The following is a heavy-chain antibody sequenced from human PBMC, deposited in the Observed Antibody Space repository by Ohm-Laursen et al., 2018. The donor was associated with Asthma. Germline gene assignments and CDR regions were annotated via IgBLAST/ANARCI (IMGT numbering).Heavy chain of an antibody. J-gene: IGHJ4*02. Sequence: GASVKVSCKASGYTFTAYYMHWVRQAPGQGLEWMGRFNPNDGATSFAQKFQGWVTMTWDTSITTAYMELSRLTSDDTAVYYCASGLAGDYGDYVTDFWGQGSLVTVSA. D-gene: IGHD4-17*01. CDR3: ASGLAGDYGDYVTDF. V-gene: IGHV1-2*04. CDR2: FNPNDGAT. CDR1: GYTFTAYY.